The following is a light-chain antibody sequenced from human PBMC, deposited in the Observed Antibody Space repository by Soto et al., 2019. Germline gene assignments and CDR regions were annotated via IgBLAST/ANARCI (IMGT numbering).Light chain of an antibody. CDR3: SSYAGSNNF. Sequence: QSVLTQPPSASGSPGQSVTISYTGTSSDVGGYNYVSWYQQHPGKAPKLMIYEVSKRPSGVPDRFSGSKSGNTASLTVSGLQAEDEADYYCSSYAGSNNFFGTGTKSPS. V-gene: IGLV2-8*01. CDR1: SSDVGGYNY. CDR2: EVS. J-gene: IGLJ1*01.